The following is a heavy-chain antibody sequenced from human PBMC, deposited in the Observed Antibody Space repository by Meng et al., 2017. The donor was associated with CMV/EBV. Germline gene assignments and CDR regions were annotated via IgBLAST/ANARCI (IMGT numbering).Heavy chain of an antibody. CDR2: IKDTGTT. Sequence: ETLSLTCAVYGGSFSGYSWTWVRQSPAKGLEWIGNIKDTGTTNYNPSLKSRVSILVDTSKNQFSLKLKSVTGADTAIYYCARGAPGYWGQGTLVTVSS. J-gene: IGHJ4*02. V-gene: IGHV4-34*01. CDR3: ARGAPGY. CDR1: GGSFSGYS.